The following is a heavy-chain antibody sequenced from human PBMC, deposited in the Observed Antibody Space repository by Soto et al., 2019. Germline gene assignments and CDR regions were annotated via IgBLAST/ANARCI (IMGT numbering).Heavy chain of an antibody. D-gene: IGHD6-13*01. CDR2: MNPGSGKT. Sequence: ASVKVSCKASGYSFINFDISWVRQAAGRGPEWLGWMNPGSGKTGYTSKFQGRVAMTRDASTATSHLDLTSLTSDDTAVYYCARMASAGTLNWFDPWGPGTLVTVSS. V-gene: IGHV1-8*02. CDR3: ARMASAGTLNWFDP. CDR1: GYSFINFD. J-gene: IGHJ5*02.